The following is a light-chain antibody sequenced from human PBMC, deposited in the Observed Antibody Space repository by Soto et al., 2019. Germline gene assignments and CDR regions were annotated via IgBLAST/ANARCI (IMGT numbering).Light chain of an antibody. V-gene: IGKV1-39*01. Sequence: DIQMTQSPSSLSASVGDRVTVTCRASQSISTYLNWYQQKPGKAPKLLIHATSRLVSGVPSRFTGSGSGTDFTLTINTLQPEDFATYYCQQSYSTPTFGQGTRLEIK. CDR1: QSISTY. CDR3: QQSYSTPT. CDR2: ATS. J-gene: IGKJ5*01.